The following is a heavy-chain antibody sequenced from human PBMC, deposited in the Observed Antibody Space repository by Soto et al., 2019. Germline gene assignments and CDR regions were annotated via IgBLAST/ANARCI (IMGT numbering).Heavy chain of an antibody. CDR1: GGSISSSNW. CDR2: IYHSGNT. V-gene: IGHV4-4*02. J-gene: IGHJ4*02. D-gene: IGHD3-10*01. CDR3: ASRWGEGRVDY. Sequence: QVQLQESGPGLVKPSGTLSLTCAVSGGSISSSNWWSWVRQPPGKGLEWIGEIYHSGNTNYNPSPKSRATMAVDKSRNQFSLKLSSVTAADPAVYYCASRWGEGRVDYGGQGTLVTVSS.